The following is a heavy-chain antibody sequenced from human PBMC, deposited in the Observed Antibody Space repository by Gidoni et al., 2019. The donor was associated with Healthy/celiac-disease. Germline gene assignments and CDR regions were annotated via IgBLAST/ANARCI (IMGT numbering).Heavy chain of an antibody. D-gene: IGHD3-22*01. CDR1: GDSVSSTSAA. CDR3: ARANHYYDSSGYWTGWFDP. J-gene: IGHJ5*02. Sequence: QVQLQQSGPGLVKPSQTLSLTCAISGDSVSSTSAARNWIRQSPSRGLEWLGRTYYRSKWYNDYAVSVKSRITINPGTSKNQFSLQLNSVTPEDTAVYSCARANHYYDSSGYWTGWFDPWGQGTLVTVSS. V-gene: IGHV6-1*01. CDR2: TYYRSKWYN.